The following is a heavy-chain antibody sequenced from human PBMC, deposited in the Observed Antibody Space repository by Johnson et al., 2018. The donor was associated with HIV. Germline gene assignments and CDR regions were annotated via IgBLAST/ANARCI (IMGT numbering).Heavy chain of an antibody. CDR1: GFTFSSYA. CDR3: ARCLTGEQVDI. D-gene: IGHD3-16*01. Sequence: QVQLVESGGGVVQPGRSLRLSCEASGFTFSSYAMHWVRQAPGKGLEWVAVISYDGSNKYYADSVKGRFTISRDNSKNTLYLQMNSLRAEDTAVYYCARCLTGEQVDIWGQGTMVTVSS. V-gene: IGHV3-33*05. J-gene: IGHJ3*02. CDR2: ISYDGSNK.